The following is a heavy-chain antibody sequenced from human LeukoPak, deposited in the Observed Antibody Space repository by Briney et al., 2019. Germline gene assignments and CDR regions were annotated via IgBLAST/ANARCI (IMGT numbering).Heavy chain of an antibody. Sequence: TETLSLTCTVSGGSISSYYWSWIRQPPGKGLEWIGYIYYSGSTNYNPSLKSRVTISVDTSKNQFSLKLSSVTAADTAVYYCARDPGGISGSYFAFDIWGQGTMVTVSS. CDR3: ARDPGGISGSYFAFDI. CDR1: GGSISSYY. D-gene: IGHD1-26*01. CDR2: IYYSGST. V-gene: IGHV4-59*01. J-gene: IGHJ3*02.